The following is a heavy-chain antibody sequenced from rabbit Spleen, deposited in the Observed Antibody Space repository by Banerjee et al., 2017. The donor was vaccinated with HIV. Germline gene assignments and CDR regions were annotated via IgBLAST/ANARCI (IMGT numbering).Heavy chain of an antibody. Sequence: QEQLVESGGGLVQPGGSLTLSCKASGFDFSSYYMNWVRQAPGKGLEYISHTSSGGTTYYASWVNGRFSISRENTQNTVYLQLNSLTAADTATYFCVRDQARMLDLWGPGTLVTVS. CDR3: VRDQARMLDL. V-gene: IGHV1S29*01. J-gene: IGHJ6*01. CDR2: HTSSGGTT. CDR1: GFDFSSYY.